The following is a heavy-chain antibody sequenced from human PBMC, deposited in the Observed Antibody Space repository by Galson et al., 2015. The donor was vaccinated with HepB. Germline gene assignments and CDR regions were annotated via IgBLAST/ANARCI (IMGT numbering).Heavy chain of an antibody. D-gene: IGHD4-17*01. CDR1: GFIFDDYT. J-gene: IGHJ3*01. CDR2: ISWNSGNI. Sequence: SLRLSCAASGFIFDDYTLHWVRQVPGKGLEWVSRISWNSGNIGYADSVKGRFTISRENAEHSLYLQMDSLRAEDTALYYCAKDMGHGDYGWAFDVWGQGTMVIVSS. CDR3: AKDMGHGDYGWAFDV. V-gene: IGHV3-9*01.